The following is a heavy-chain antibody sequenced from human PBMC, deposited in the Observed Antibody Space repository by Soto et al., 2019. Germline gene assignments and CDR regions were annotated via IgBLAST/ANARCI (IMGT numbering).Heavy chain of an antibody. V-gene: IGHV1-46*01. CDR1: GYTFTSYY. CDR3: ARGRDDTAMVTGDAFDI. Sequence: ASVKAFCKASGYTFTSYYMHWVRQAPGQGLEWMGIINPSGGSTSYAQKFQGRVTMTRDTSTSTVYMELSSLRSEDTAVYYCARGRDDTAMVTGDAFDIWGQGTMVTV. D-gene: IGHD5-18*01. J-gene: IGHJ3*02. CDR2: INPSGGST.